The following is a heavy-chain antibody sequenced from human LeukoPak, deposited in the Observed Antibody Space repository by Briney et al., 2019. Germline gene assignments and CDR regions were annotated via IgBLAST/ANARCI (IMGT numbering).Heavy chain of an antibody. Sequence: PGGSLRLSCAASRFTFNNAWMNWVRQAPGRGLEWVGRIKSKADGETTDYVAPVKGRFTISRDDSNKMVYPQMNSLKIEDTAVYYCAVDEPNYAPYDFDYWGQGTLVTVSS. CDR1: RFTFNNAW. J-gene: IGHJ4*02. CDR2: IKSKADGETT. CDR3: AVDEPNYAPYDFDY. D-gene: IGHD4/OR15-4a*01. V-gene: IGHV3-15*01.